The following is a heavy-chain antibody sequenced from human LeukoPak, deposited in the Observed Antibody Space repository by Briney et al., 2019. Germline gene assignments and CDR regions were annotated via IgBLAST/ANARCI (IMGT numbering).Heavy chain of an antibody. CDR1: GYTFSSYY. Sequence: ASVKVSCKASGYTFSSYYIHWVRQAPGQGLEWMGIIKPSDGSTSYGQKLQGRVTMTRDMSTSTVYMELSSLRSGDTAVYYCATGELLQMGNDYWGQGTLVTVSS. D-gene: IGHD1-26*01. CDR2: IKPSDGST. J-gene: IGHJ4*02. CDR3: ATGELLQMGNDY. V-gene: IGHV1-46*04.